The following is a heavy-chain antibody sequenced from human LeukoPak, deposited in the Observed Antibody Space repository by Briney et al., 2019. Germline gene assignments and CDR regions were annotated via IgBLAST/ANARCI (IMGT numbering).Heavy chain of an antibody. D-gene: IGHD2-2*01. J-gene: IGHJ3*02. CDR3: TTGGVVVRAATRDVFDI. CDR1: GFTFSNAW. Sequence: GGSLRHSCAASGFTFSNAWMRWVRQAPGKRLEWVGRIKSKTDGGTTDYAAPVKGRFTNSRDDSKNTLYLQMNSLKTEDTAVYYCTTGGVVVRAATRDVFDIWGQGTMVTVSS. V-gene: IGHV3-15*01. CDR2: IKSKTDGGTT.